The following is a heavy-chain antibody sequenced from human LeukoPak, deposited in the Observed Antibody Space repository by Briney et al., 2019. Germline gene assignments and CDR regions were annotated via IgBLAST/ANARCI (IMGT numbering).Heavy chain of an antibody. D-gene: IGHD2-15*01. CDR3: ARRVAANGRRLDP. CDR2: ISPKSGGT. Sequence: GASVKVSCKTSGYSFTDYYIHWVRQAPGQGFEWLGWISPKSGGTNYAQKFQDSVSLTRDTSIDTAYMELTSLRLDDTAIYYCARRVAANGRRLDPWGQGTLITVSS. V-gene: IGHV1-2*02. CDR1: GYSFTDYY. J-gene: IGHJ5*02.